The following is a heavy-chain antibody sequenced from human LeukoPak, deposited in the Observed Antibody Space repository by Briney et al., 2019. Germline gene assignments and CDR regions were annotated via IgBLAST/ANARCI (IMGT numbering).Heavy chain of an antibody. CDR1: GFTFSSYS. CDR3: ARAPDYSNYLGNKWFDP. J-gene: IGHJ5*02. V-gene: IGHV3-21*01. D-gene: IGHD4-11*01. Sequence: GGSLRLSCAASGFTFSSYSMNWVRQAPGKGLEWVSSISSSSSYIYYADSVKGRFTISRDNAKNSLYLQMNSLRAEDTAVYYCARAPDYSNYLGNKWFDPWGQGTLVTVSS. CDR2: ISSSSSYI.